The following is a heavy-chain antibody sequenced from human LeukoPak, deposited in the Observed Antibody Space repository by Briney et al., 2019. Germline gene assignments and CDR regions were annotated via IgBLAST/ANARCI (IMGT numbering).Heavy chain of an antibody. J-gene: IGHJ4*02. CDR2: IRGSGGGT. V-gene: IGHV3-23*01. CDR3: VKARMPHCGTDCLES. CDR1: GFTFSNYA. Sequence: GGSLRLSCAASGFTFSNYAMSWVRQAPGKGLEWVSVIRGSGGGTYYADSVKGRFTISRDNSKNTVYLQMNSLRAEDTAVYYCVKARMPHCGTDCLESWGQGTLVTVSS. D-gene: IGHD2-21*02.